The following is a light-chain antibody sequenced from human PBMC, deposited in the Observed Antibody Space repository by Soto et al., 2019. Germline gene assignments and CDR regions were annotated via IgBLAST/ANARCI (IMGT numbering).Light chain of an antibody. CDR1: QRISNYY. CDR3: QQYCSSPLT. CDR2: GAS. V-gene: IGKV3-20*01. J-gene: IGKJ4*01. Sequence: EIVLTQSPDTLSLSSGERATLSCRASQRISNYYLAWYHQKPGQAPRLLIYGASSRATGVPDRFSGSGSGTDFALTISRLEPEDFAVYYCQQYCSSPLTFAGGTKVEIK.